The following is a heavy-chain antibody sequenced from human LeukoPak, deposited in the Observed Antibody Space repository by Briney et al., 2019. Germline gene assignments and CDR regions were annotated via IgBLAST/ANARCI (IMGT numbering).Heavy chain of an antibody. CDR2: IYYSGST. Sequence: SETLSLTCTVSGGSLSSRDYYWGWIRQPPGKGLEWIGTIYYSGSTYYNPSLKSRVTISVDTSKNHFSLRLSSVTAADTAVYYCASRPPDYGDLFDYWGQGTLVTVSS. V-gene: IGHV4-39*02. CDR1: GGSLSSRDYY. CDR3: ASRPPDYGDLFDY. J-gene: IGHJ4*02. D-gene: IGHD4-17*01.